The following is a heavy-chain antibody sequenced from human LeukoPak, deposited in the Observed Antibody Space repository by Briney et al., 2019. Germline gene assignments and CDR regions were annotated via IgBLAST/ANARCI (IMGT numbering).Heavy chain of an antibody. D-gene: IGHD1-26*01. J-gene: IGHJ3*02. CDR3: ARPTAPMDAFDI. CDR2: IYLGESDT. Sequence: GESLKISCKGSGYSFTRNWIGWVRQMPGKGLDWMGMIYLGESDTRYSPSFQGQVTISADKSIITAYLQWSSLKASDSAMYFCARPTAPMDAFDIWGQGTMVTVSS. V-gene: IGHV5-51*01. CDR1: GYSFTRNW.